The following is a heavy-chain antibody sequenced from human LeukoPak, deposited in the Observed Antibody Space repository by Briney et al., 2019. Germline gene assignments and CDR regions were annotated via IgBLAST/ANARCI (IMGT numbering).Heavy chain of an antibody. CDR3: VRGKYQLPQ. CDR2: MNPNSSNT. V-gene: IGHV1-8*01. D-gene: IGHD2-2*01. J-gene: IGHJ4*02. Sequence: ASVKVSCKASGYTFTSYDINWVRQATGQGLEWMGWMNPNSSNTGYAQKSQGRVTMTRNTSISTAYMELSSLRSDDTAVYYCVRGKYQLPQWGQGTLVTVSS. CDR1: GYTFTSYD.